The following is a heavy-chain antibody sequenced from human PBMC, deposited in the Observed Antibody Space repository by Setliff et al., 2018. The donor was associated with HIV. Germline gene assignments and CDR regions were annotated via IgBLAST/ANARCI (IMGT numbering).Heavy chain of an antibody. Sequence: GGSLRLSCVGAGFSFSSYAMTWVRQAPGKGLEWVSAISGSGGSTYYADSVKGRFTISRDNSKNTLYLQMNSLRAEDTAVYYCAKDRWGYCSGGSCYDYFDYWGQGTLVTVSS. CDR2: ISGSGGST. V-gene: IGHV3-23*01. CDR1: GFSFSSYA. CDR3: AKDRWGYCSGGSCYDYFDY. J-gene: IGHJ4*02. D-gene: IGHD2-15*01.